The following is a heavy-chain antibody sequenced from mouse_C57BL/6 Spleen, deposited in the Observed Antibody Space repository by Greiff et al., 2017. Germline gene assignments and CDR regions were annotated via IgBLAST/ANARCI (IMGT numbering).Heavy chain of an antibody. V-gene: IGHV1-64*01. Sequence: QVQLQQPGAELVKPGASVKLSCKASGYTFTSYWMHWVKQRPGQGLEWIGMIHPNSGSTNYNEKFKSKATLTVDKSSSTAYMLLSSLTSEDSAVYYCARADLTGTRGYYFDYWGQGTTLTVSS. J-gene: IGHJ2*01. D-gene: IGHD4-1*01. CDR3: ARADLTGTRGYYFDY. CDR1: GYTFTSYW. CDR2: IHPNSGST.